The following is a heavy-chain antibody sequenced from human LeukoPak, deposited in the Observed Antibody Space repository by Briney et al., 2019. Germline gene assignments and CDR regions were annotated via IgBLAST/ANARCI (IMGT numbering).Heavy chain of an antibody. V-gene: IGHV4-59*12. D-gene: IGHD4-17*01. CDR1: GGSISSYY. CDR3: ARGPQGTVTTANWFDP. CDR2: IYYSGST. Sequence: SETLSLTCTVSGGSISSYYWSWIRQPPGKGLEWIGYIYYSGSTNYNPSLKSRVTISVDTSKNQFSLKLSSVTAADTAVYYCARGPQGTVTTANWFDPWGQGTLVTASS. J-gene: IGHJ5*02.